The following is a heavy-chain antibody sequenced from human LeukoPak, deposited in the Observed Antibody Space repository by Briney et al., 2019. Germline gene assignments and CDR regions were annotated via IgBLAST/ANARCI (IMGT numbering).Heavy chain of an antibody. J-gene: IGHJ1*01. Sequence: PSETLSLTCAVYGGSFSGYYWSWIRQPPGKGLEWIGEINHSGSTNYNPSLKSRVTISVDTSKNQFSLKLSSVTAADTAVYYCSTQCTCGPTGSWGHWGQGTLVTVSS. V-gene: IGHV4-34*01. D-gene: IGHD2-8*01. CDR2: INHSGST. CDR3: STQCTCGPTGSWGH. CDR1: GGSFSGYY.